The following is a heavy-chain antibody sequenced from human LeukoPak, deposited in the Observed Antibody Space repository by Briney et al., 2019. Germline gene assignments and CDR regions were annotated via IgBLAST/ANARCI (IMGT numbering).Heavy chain of an antibody. V-gene: IGHV4-34*01. D-gene: IGHD3-3*01. Sequence: KPSETLSLTCAVYGGSFSGYYWSRIRQPPGKGLEWIGEINHSGSTNYNPSLKSRVTISVDTSKNQFSLKLSSVTAADTAVYYCAREHAAYDFWSGYYPRGYFDYWGQETLVTVSS. CDR1: GGSFSGYY. CDR2: INHSGST. CDR3: AREHAAYDFWSGYYPRGYFDY. J-gene: IGHJ4*02.